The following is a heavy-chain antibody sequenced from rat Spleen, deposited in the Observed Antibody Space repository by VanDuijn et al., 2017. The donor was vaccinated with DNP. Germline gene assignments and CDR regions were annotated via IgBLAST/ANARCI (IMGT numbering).Heavy chain of an antibody. CDR3: VRWDYGIYGFDY. CDR2: ISYEGSST. D-gene: IGHD1-11*01. Sequence: EVQLVETGGGLVQPGRSLKLSCIASGFTFSKYGMAWVRQAPTKGLEWVASISYEGSSTYYRESVKGRFTISRDNARNTLSLQMNSLRSEDMATYYCVRWDYGIYGFDYWGQGVMVTVSS. CDR1: GFTFSKYG. J-gene: IGHJ2*01. V-gene: IGHV5-22*01.